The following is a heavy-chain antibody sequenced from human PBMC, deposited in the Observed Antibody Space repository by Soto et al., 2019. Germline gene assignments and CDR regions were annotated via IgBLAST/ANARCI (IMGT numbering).Heavy chain of an antibody. CDR3: AKGGWLDD. CDR1: GFSFTAYI. V-gene: IGHV3-23*01. Sequence: EVHLLESGGDLVQPGGSLRLCCAASGFSFTAYIMSWFRQAPGQGLEWVSAISVSGDKTYYADSVKGRFTISRDDAKNTLYLQLNSLRVDDTAIYYCAKGGWLDDCGQGTLVTVSS. D-gene: IGHD5-12*01. J-gene: IGHJ4*02. CDR2: ISVSGDKT.